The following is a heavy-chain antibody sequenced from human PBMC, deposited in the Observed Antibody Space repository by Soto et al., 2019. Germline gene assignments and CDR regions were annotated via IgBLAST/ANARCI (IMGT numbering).Heavy chain of an antibody. CDR2: MWYYGRDK. CDR1: GFSFSDYV. J-gene: IGHJ4*02. Sequence: QVRLVESGGGVVQPGRSLRLSCAASGFSFSDYVMHWVRQSPGEGLEWVAVMWYYGRDKFYAESVKGRFTITRDNSKNTLYLQMNSLRAEDTAVYYCARDAGGQSGNFIFDSWGQGALVTVSS. V-gene: IGHV3-33*01. CDR3: ARDAGGQSGNFIFDS. D-gene: IGHD1-26*01.